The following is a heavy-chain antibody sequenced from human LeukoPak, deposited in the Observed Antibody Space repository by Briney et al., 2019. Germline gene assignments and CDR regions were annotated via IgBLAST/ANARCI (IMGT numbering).Heavy chain of an antibody. Sequence: GGSLRLSCAASGFTFSSYAMSWVRQAPGKGLEWVSAISGSGGSTYYADSVKGRFTISRDNSKNTLYLQMNSLRAEDTAVYYCAKDRPTMVRGVPSFDPWVQGTLVTVSS. J-gene: IGHJ5*02. CDR3: AKDRPTMVRGVPSFDP. CDR1: GFTFSSYA. CDR2: ISGSGGST. D-gene: IGHD3-10*01. V-gene: IGHV3-23*01.